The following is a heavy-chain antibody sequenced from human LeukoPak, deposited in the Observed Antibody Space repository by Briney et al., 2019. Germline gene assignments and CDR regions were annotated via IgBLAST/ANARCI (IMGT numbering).Heavy chain of an antibody. CDR3: ARTSHYVDIAATIPYGIYYFDY. V-gene: IGHV1-69*13. CDR2: IIPIFGTA. CDR1: GYTFTSYG. J-gene: IGHJ4*02. Sequence: GASVKVSCKASGYTFTSYGISWVRQAPGQGLEWMGGIIPIFGTANYAQKFQGRVTITADESTSTAYMELSSLRSEDTAVYYCARTSHYVDIAATIPYGIYYFDYWGQGTLVTVSS. D-gene: IGHD5-12*01.